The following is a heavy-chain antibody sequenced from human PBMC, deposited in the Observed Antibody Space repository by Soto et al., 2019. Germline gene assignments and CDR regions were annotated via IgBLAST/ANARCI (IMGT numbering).Heavy chain of an antibody. Sequence: QVQLQESGPGLVKPSQTLSLTCTVSGGPISSGNYYWSWIRQPPGKGLEWIGFISYSGTTHYSASLRSRVSISVDTSKNQFSLDLSSVTAADTAVYYCATMGTPVTGLYYFDYWGQGTLVTVSS. CDR1: GGPISSGNYY. J-gene: IGHJ4*02. V-gene: IGHV4-30-4*01. CDR2: ISYSGTT. D-gene: IGHD4-17*01. CDR3: ATMGTPVTGLYYFDY.